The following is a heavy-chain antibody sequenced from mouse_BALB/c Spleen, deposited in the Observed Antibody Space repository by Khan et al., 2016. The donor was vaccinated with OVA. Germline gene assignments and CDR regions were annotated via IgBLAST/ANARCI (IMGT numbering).Heavy chain of an antibody. CDR1: GYTFTSYW. CDR3: ARIKRIVATYFDY. CDR2: TNPTNGRT. V-gene: IGHV1S81*02. Sequence: QVQLQQSGAELVKAGASVKMSCKASGYTFTSYWMHWVKQRPGQGLEWFAETNPTNGRTYYNEKFKSKATLTVDKSSSTAYMLLSGPTFEDSAVYYCARIKRIVATYFDYWGQGTTVTVSS. J-gene: IGHJ2*01. D-gene: IGHD1-1*01.